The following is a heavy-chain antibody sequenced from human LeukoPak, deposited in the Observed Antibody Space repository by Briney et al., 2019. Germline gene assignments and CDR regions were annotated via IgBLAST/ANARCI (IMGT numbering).Heavy chain of an antibody. CDR2: IYYSGST. Sequence: SETLSLTCTVSGGSISSSSYYWGWIRQPPGKGLEWIGSIYYSGSTYYNPSLKSRVTISVDTSKNQFSLKLSSVTAADTAVYYCARIRGVAAAKRLNYYYMDVWGKGTTVTISS. V-gene: IGHV4-39*01. CDR1: GGSISSSSYY. J-gene: IGHJ6*03. D-gene: IGHD6-13*01. CDR3: ARIRGVAAAKRLNYYYMDV.